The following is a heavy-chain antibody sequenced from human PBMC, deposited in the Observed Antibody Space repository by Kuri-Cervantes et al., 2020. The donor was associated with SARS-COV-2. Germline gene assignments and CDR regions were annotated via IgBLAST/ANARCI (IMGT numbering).Heavy chain of an antibody. Sequence: ASVKVSCKASGYTFTGYYMHWVRQAPGQGLEWMGWINTNTGNPTYAQGFTGRFVFSLDTSVSTAYLQISSLKAEDTAVYYCARFYTWEGYYDFWSGYSLTPYYFDYWGQGTLVTVSS. J-gene: IGHJ4*02. D-gene: IGHD3-3*01. CDR2: INTNTGNP. CDR1: GYTFTGYY. CDR3: ARFYTWEGYYDFWSGYSLTPYYFDY. V-gene: IGHV7-4-1*02.